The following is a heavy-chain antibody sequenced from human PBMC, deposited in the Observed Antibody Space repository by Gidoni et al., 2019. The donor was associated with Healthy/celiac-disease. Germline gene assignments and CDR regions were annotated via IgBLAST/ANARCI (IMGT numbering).Heavy chain of an antibody. CDR3: ARGGGVLLWFGESFLGGRFDP. CDR2: INHSGSP. J-gene: IGHJ5*02. Sequence: QVQLQQWGAGLLKPSETLSLTCAVYGGSFSGYYWSWIRQPPGKGLEWIGEINHSGSPNYNPSLKSRVTISVDTSKNQFSLKLSSVTAADTAVYYCARGGGVLLWFGESFLGGRFDPWGQGTLVTVSS. V-gene: IGHV4-34*01. CDR1: GGSFSGYY. D-gene: IGHD3-10*01.